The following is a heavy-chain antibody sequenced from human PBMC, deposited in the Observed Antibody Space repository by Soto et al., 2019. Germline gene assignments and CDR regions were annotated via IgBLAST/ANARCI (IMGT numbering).Heavy chain of an antibody. V-gene: IGHV3-23*01. CDR2: ISGSGIST. CDR1: GFTFRSYA. CDR3: AKEPVGPDWYLVL. J-gene: IGHJ2*01. Sequence: GSLRLSCAASGFTFRSYAMSWVRQAPGKGLERVTGISGSGISTHYEDSVKGRFTVSRDNSKNTLYLQMNSLRAEDTSVYNCAKEPVGPDWYLVLWRRGTLVTVSS.